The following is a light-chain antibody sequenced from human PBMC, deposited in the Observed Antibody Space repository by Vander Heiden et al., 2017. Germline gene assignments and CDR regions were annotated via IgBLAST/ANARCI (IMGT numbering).Light chain of an antibody. V-gene: IGKV3-15*01. J-gene: IGKJ2*01. CDR1: QSVSSN. CDR2: GAS. Sequence: EIVMTQSPATLSVAPGERATLSRRASQSVSSNLAWYQQKPGQAPRLLIYGASTRATGIPARFSGSGSGTEFTLTISSLQSEDFAIYYCQQYNKWPPMYTFGQGTKLEIK. CDR3: QQYNKWPPMYT.